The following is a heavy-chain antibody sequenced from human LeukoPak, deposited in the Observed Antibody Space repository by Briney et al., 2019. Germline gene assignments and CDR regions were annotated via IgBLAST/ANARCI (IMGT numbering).Heavy chain of an antibody. CDR3: ARVGRGDTYGYVDY. V-gene: IGHV3-66*01. CDR1: GFTVSSNY. D-gene: IGHD5-18*01. J-gene: IGHJ4*02. Sequence: GGSLRLSCAASGFTVSSNYMSWVRQTPGKGLAGVCVLCSGGNTYYADSVKGRFTISRDNSKNMLFLQMNSLRAEDTAVYYCARVGRGDTYGYVDYWGQGTLVTVSS. CDR2: LCSGGNT.